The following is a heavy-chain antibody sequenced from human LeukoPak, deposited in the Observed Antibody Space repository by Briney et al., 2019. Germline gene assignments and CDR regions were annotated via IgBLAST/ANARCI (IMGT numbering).Heavy chain of an antibody. CDR1: GGSISSYY. CDR3: ARTTEGGYTYDYFYYYYMDV. V-gene: IGHV4-4*07. D-gene: IGHD5-18*01. Sequence: SETLSLTCTVSGGSISSYYWSWIRQPAGKGLEWIGRIYNSGSTTYNPSLKSRVTMSVDTSKNQFSLKLSSVTAADTAVYYCARTTEGGYTYDYFYYYYMDVWGKGTTVTISS. CDR2: IYNSGST. J-gene: IGHJ6*03.